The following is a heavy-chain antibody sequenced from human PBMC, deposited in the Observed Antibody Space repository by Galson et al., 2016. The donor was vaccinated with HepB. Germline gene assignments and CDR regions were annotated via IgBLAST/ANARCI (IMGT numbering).Heavy chain of an antibody. CDR1: GGSFSGFY. Sequence: ETLSLTCAVDGGSFSGFYWNWIRQSPGKGLEWIGEINDSGSTNYNPSLKSRVTISVDTSKNQFSLRLNSVTAADTAVYYCARRSGGWYYYYMDVWDKGATVTVSS. V-gene: IGHV4-34*01. D-gene: IGHD3-3*01. J-gene: IGHJ6*03. CDR2: INDSGST. CDR3: ARRSGGWYYYYMDV.